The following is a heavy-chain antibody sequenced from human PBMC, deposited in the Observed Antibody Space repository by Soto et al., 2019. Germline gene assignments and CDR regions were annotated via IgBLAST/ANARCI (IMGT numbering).Heavy chain of an antibody. CDR3: AGFGYDWTGWD. Sequence: EMQLVESGGGLVQPGGSLRLSCVASGLSFRNYWVHWVRQAPGKGLEWVSRINTDGTYTSNADPVKGRFTISRDNAKNTLYLQMNSLRVEDTAVYFCAGFGYDWTGWDWGPGNLVTVSS. D-gene: IGHD1-20*01. J-gene: IGHJ4*02. CDR2: INTDGTYT. CDR1: GLSFRNYW. V-gene: IGHV3-74*01.